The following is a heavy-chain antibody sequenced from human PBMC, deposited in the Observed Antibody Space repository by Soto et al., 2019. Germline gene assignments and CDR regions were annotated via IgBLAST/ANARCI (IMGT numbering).Heavy chain of an antibody. CDR1: GYTFTSYG. J-gene: IGHJ4*02. D-gene: IGHD3-22*01. CDR2: ISAYNGNT. V-gene: IGHV1-18*04. Sequence: ASVKVSCKASGYTFTSYGISWVRQAPGQGLEWMGWISAYNGNTNYAQKLQGRVTMTTDTSTSTAYMELRSLRSDDTAVYYCAREGSDGYYYDSSGPFPPDYWGQGTPVTVSS. CDR3: AREGSDGYYYDSSGPFPPDY.